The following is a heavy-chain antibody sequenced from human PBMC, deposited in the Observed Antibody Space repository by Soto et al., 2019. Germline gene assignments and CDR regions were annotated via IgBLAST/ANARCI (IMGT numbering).Heavy chain of an antibody. CDR3: ARETSTITSSSWYENWFDP. CDR1: GYTFTSYG. J-gene: IGHJ5*02. Sequence: QVQLVQSGAEVKKPGASVKVSCKASGYTFTSYGISWVRQAPGQGLEWMGWISAYNGNTNYAQKLQGRVTMTTDTSTSTAYMEVRSLRSDDTAVYYCARETSTITSSSWYENWFDPWGQGTLVTVSS. CDR2: ISAYNGNT. V-gene: IGHV1-18*01. D-gene: IGHD6-13*01.